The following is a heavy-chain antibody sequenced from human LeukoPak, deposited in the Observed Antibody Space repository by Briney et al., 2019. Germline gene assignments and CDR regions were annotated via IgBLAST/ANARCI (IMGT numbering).Heavy chain of an antibody. J-gene: IGHJ5*02. CDR3: ARDMVTMVRGVLDP. V-gene: IGHV3-30*04. D-gene: IGHD3-10*01. Sequence: PGGSLRLSFAASGFTFSSYAMHWVRQAPGRGLEWVAVISYDGSNKYYADSVKGRFTISRNNSKNTLYLQMNSMRAEDTAVYYCARDMVTMVRGVLDPWGQGTLVTVSS. CDR1: GFTFSSYA. CDR2: ISYDGSNK.